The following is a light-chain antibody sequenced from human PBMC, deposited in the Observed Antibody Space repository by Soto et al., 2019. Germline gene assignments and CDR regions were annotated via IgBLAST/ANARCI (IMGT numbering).Light chain of an antibody. CDR3: QQYGSSPKT. CDR2: DAS. J-gene: IGKJ1*01. CDR1: QSVNSN. V-gene: IGKV3-15*01. Sequence: EIVMTQSPATLSVSPGERATLSCRAGQSVNSNLAWYQQKPGQAPRLLIYDASTRATGIPARFSGSGSGTEFTLTISSLQSEDFAVYYCQQYGSSPKTFGQGTKVDIK.